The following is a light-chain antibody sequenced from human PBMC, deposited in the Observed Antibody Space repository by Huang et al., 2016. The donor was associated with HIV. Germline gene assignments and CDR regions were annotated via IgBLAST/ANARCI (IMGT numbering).Light chain of an antibody. Sequence: AIQLTQSPSFLSASVGDRVTITCRASQDITDALAWYQQKPGKPPKVLIYDASRLESGVPARFSGSGSGADFTLTISSLQPEDFATYYCQQFKNYPLTVGGGTKVEVK. CDR1: QDITDA. CDR2: DAS. CDR3: QQFKNYPLT. J-gene: IGKJ4*01. V-gene: IGKV1D-13*01.